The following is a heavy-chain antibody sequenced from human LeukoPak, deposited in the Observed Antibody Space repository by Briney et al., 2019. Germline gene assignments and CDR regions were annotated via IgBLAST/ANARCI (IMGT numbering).Heavy chain of an antibody. Sequence: PGGSLRLSCSASGFTFSYYSMNWVRQAPGKGLEWVSSISSSTIYIYYADSVKGRFTVSRDNVQNSLYLQMNSLRTEDSAVYYCARSYSLFDYWGQGTLVTVSS. CDR1: GFTFSYYS. V-gene: IGHV3-21*01. J-gene: IGHJ4*02. D-gene: IGHD2-15*01. CDR2: ISSSTIYI. CDR3: ARSYSLFDY.